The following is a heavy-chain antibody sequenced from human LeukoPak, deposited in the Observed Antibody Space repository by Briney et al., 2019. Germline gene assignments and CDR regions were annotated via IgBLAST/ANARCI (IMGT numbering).Heavy chain of an antibody. J-gene: IGHJ4*02. V-gene: IGHV3-23*01. CDR1: GFTFSSYW. CDR3: TITIFGVVITHFDY. CDR2: ISGSGGST. D-gene: IGHD3-3*01. Sequence: PGGSLRLSCAASGFTFSSYWFSWVRQAPGKGLEWVSAISGSGGSTYYADSVKGRFTISRDNSKNTLYPQMNSLRAEDTAVYYCTITIFGVVITHFDYWGQGTLVTVSS.